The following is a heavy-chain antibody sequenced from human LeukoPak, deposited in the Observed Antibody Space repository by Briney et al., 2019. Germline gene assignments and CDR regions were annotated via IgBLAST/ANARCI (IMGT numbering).Heavy chain of an antibody. J-gene: IGHJ4*02. Sequence: PSETLSLTCTVSGVSISSSNSYWGWIRQPPGKGLEWIGSIYYTGNTYYNASLKSRVTISIDTSKNQISLRLTSVTATDTAMYYCAREGVYSSGWYFTGKIDWGQGTLVTVSS. V-gene: IGHV4-39*02. CDR3: AREGVYSSGWYFTGKID. CDR1: GVSISSSNSY. D-gene: IGHD6-19*01. CDR2: IYYTGNT.